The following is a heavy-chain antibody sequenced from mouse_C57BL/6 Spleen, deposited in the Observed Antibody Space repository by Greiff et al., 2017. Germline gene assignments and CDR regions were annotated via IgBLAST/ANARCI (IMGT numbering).Heavy chain of an antibody. J-gene: IGHJ1*03. V-gene: IGHV1-7*01. CDR3: AISYDGWYFDV. CDR1: GYTFTSYW. D-gene: IGHD2-3*01. CDR2: INPSSGYT. Sequence: QVQLQQSGAELAKPGASVKLSCKASGYTFTSYWMHWVKQRPGQGLEWIGYINPSSGYTKYNQKFKDKATLTADKSSSTAYMQLSSLTYEDSAVYYCAISYDGWYFDVWGTGTTVTVSS.